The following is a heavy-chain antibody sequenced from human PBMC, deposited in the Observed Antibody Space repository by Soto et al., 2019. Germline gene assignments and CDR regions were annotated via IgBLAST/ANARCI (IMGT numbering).Heavy chain of an antibody. CDR1: GGSISSSSYY. D-gene: IGHD6-6*01. V-gene: IGHV4-39*01. CDR2: IYYSGST. Sequence: ASETLSLTCTVSGGSISSSSYYWGWIRQPPGKGLEWIGSIYYSGSTYYNPSLKSRVTISVDTSKNQFSLKLSSVTAADTAVYYCAGGDSSSDAFDIWGQGTMVTVSS. CDR3: AGGDSSSDAFDI. J-gene: IGHJ3*02.